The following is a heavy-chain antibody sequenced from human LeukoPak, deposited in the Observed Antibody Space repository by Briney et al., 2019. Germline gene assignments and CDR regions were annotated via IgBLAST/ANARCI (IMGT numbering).Heavy chain of an antibody. CDR3: AKDRAGGIVGANHFDY. CDR1: GFTFSNYG. D-gene: IGHD1-26*01. J-gene: IGHJ4*02. Sequence: GGSLRLSCAASGFTFSNYGMHWVRQAPGKGLEWVAFIRYDGSNNYYADSVKGRFTISRDNSKNTLYLQMNSLRAEDTAVYYCAKDRAGGIVGANHFDYWGQGTLVTVSS. CDR2: IRYDGSNN. V-gene: IGHV3-30*02.